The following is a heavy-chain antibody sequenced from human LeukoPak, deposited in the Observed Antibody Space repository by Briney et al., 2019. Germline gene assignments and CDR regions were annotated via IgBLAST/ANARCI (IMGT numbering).Heavy chain of an antibody. CDR3: ARAPRGSGSGLY. Sequence: SETLSLTCAVYGGSFSGYYWSWIRQPPGKGLEWIGEINHSGSTNYNPSLKSRVTISVDTSKNQFSLKLSSVTAADTAVYYCARAPRGSGSGLYWGQGTLVTVSS. CDR1: GGSFSGYY. V-gene: IGHV4-34*01. CDR2: INHSGST. J-gene: IGHJ4*02. D-gene: IGHD3-10*01.